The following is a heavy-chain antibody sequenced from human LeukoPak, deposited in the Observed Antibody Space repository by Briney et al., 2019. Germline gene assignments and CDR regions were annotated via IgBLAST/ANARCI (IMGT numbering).Heavy chain of an antibody. CDR3: ARDSSSSWSYFDY. CDR1: GFTFSSYA. V-gene: IGHV3-30*04. J-gene: IGHJ4*02. Sequence: PGRSLRLSCAASGFTFSSYAMHWDRQAPGKGLEWVAVISYDGSNKYYADSVKGRFTISRDNSKNTLYLQMNSLRAEDTAVYYCARDSSSSWSYFDYWGQGTLVTVSS. CDR2: ISYDGSNK. D-gene: IGHD6-6*01.